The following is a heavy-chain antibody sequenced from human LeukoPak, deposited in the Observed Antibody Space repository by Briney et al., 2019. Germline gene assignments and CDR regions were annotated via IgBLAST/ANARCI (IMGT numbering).Heavy chain of an antibody. D-gene: IGHD1-26*01. CDR1: GFTFSSYA. CDR2: ISYDGSNK. J-gene: IGHJ4*02. CDR3: ARDPSGGGSPGY. Sequence: PGGSLRLSGAASGFTFSSYAMHWVRQAPGKGLEWVAVISYDGSNKYYADSVKGRFTISRDNSKNTLYLQMNSLRTEDTAVYYCARDPSGGGSPGYWAQGTLVTVSS. V-gene: IGHV3-30-3*01.